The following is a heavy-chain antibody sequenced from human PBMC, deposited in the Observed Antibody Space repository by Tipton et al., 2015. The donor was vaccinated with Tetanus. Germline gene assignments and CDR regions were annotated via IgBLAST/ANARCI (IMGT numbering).Heavy chain of an antibody. CDR3: ARRAFGVIRD. Sequence: TLSLTCGVFGDYLSDYYWTWVRQPPGKGLEWIGTMYNSGATYYNPSLKGRVTISGDTSKNLFSLKLTSVSAADTAVYYCARRAFGVIRDWGHGTLVTVSS. D-gene: IGHD3-3*01. CDR2: MYNSGAT. J-gene: IGHJ4*01. V-gene: IGHV4-39*02. CDR1: GDYLSDYY.